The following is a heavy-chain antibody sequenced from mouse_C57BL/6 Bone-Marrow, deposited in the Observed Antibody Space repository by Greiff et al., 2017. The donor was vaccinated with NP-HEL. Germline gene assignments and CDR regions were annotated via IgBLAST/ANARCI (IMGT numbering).Heavy chain of an antibody. V-gene: IGHV2-3*01. CDR3: ASHYYDYDGGGFAD. CDR1: GFSLTSYG. J-gene: IGHJ3*01. Sequence: VKVVESGPGLVAPSQSLSITCTVSGFSLTSYGVSWVRQPPGKGLEWLGVIWGDGSTNYHSALISRLSISKDNSKSQVFLKLNSLQTDDTATYYCASHYYDYDGGGFADWGQGTLVTVSA. D-gene: IGHD2-4*01. CDR2: IWGDGST.